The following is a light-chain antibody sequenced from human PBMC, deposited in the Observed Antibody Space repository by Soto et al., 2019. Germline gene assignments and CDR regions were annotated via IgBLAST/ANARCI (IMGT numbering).Light chain of an antibody. V-gene: IGKV1-39*01. CDR1: QSISNY. CDR3: QQSYRTPYT. CDR2: AGS. Sequence: DIQMTQPPSSLSASVGDRVTITCRTSQSISNYLNWYQQNPGKAPKLLIYAGSTLQSGVPLRFSGSGSGTDFTLTISSLQPEDFTTYYCQQSYRTPYTFGQGTRLDIK. J-gene: IGKJ2*01.